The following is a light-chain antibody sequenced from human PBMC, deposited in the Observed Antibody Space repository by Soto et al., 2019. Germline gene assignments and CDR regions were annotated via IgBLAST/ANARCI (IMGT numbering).Light chain of an antibody. J-gene: IGLJ3*02. CDR3: CSYAGSSDV. CDR1: SSDVGSYNL. CDR2: EGS. Sequence: QSALTQPASVSGSPGQSITISCTGTSSDVGSYNLVSWYQQHPGKAPKLMIYEGSKRPSGVSNRFSGSKSGNTASLTISGLQAKDEADYYCCSYAGSSDVFGGGTKLTVL. V-gene: IGLV2-23*01.